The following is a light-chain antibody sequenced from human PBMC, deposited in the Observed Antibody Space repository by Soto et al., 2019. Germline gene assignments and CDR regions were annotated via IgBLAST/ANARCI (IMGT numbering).Light chain of an antibody. CDR1: QSISNW. Sequence: DIQMTQSPSTLSASVGDRVTITCRASQSISNWLAWYQQQPGEAPNLLIYDASTLESGVPSRFSGNGSGTEFTLTISSLEPDDFAAYHCQQYNSYSTFGQGTKVDIK. CDR2: DAS. V-gene: IGKV1-5*01. J-gene: IGKJ1*01. CDR3: QQYNSYST.